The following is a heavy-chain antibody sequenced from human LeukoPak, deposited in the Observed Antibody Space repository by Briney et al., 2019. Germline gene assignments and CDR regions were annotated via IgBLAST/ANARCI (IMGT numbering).Heavy chain of an antibody. D-gene: IGHD2-15*01. V-gene: IGHV3-23*01. Sequence: QPGGSLRLSCAASGFTFSSYAMTWVRQAPVKGLEWLSVVTDTGGNTYHADFMKGRFTISRDNSKNTVYLEMNSLRVEDTAVYYCAKGTVRSCSGPSCYPLDSWGQGTLVTVSS. J-gene: IGHJ4*02. CDR2: VTDTGGNT. CDR1: GFTFSSYA. CDR3: AKGTVRSCSGPSCYPLDS.